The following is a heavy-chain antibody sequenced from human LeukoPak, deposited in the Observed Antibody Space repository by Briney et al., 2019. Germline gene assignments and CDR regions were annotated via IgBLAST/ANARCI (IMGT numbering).Heavy chain of an antibody. CDR3: AKGSKAVIFTRDHYMDV. D-gene: IGHD3-3*01. V-gene: IGHV3-21*01. J-gene: IGHJ6*03. Sequence: PGGSLRLSCAASGFTFSSYSMNWVRQAPGKGLEWVSSISSSSSYIYYAGSVKGRFTISRDNANTSLYLQMNTLRAEDTAVYYCAKGSKAVIFTRDHYMDVWGKGSTVTISS. CDR1: GFTFSSYS. CDR2: ISSSSSYI.